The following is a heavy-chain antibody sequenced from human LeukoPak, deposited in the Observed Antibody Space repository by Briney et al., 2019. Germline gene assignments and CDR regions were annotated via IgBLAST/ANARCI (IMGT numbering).Heavy chain of an antibody. D-gene: IGHD3-10*01. Sequence: SETLSLTCTVSGGSISSYYWSWIRQPPGKGLEWIGYIYYSGSTNYNPSLKSRVTISVDTSKNQFSLKLSSVTAADTAVYYCARVQELLWFGELAYYYYYMDVWGKGITVTISS. CDR3: ARVQELLWFGELAYYYYYMDV. CDR1: GGSISSYY. J-gene: IGHJ6*03. V-gene: IGHV4-59*01. CDR2: IYYSGST.